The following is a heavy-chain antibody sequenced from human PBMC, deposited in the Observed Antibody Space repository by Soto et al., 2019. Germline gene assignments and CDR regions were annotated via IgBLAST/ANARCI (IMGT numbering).Heavy chain of an antibody. V-gene: IGHV3-23*01. CDR3: AKVFTPEQGNYFDY. D-gene: IGHD1-26*01. J-gene: IGHJ4*02. Sequence: VSLRLSCAASGFTFNIYAINWVRQAPGKGLEWVSAISVSVDSTHYADSVKGRFTISRDNYKNTVYLEMNSLRAEDTAVYYCAKVFTPEQGNYFDYWGQGTLVTVSS. CDR2: ISVSVDST. CDR1: GFTFNIYA.